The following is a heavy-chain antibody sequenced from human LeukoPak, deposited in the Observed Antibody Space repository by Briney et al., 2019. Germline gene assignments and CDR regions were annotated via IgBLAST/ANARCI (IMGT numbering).Heavy chain of an antibody. J-gene: IGHJ4*02. V-gene: IGHV4-4*07. Sequence: PSETLSLTCTVSGGSISSYYWSWIRQPAGKGLEWIGRIYTSGSTNYNPSLKSRVTISVDTSKNQFSLKLSSVTAADTAVYYCATTSLRYFDWFTNPSYFDYWGQGTLVTVSS. CDR3: ATTSLRYFDWFTNPSYFDY. CDR1: GGSISSYY. CDR2: IYTSGST. D-gene: IGHD3-9*01.